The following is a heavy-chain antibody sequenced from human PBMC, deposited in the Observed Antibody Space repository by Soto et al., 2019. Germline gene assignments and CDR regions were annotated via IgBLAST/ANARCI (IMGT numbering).Heavy chain of an antibody. CDR1: GFTFSNYW. V-gene: IGHV3-74*01. J-gene: IGHJ6*03. Sequence: EVQLVESGGGLVQPGGSLRLSCAASGFTFSNYWMYWVRQAPGKGLVWVSRINSDGSVSSYADSVKGRLTISRDNVKNTLYLKMDSLRAEDTAVYYCARGDSVGGPCYSLAGSFYYYMDVWGKGTTVTVFS. CDR2: INSDGSVS. CDR3: ARGDSVGGPCYSLAGSFYYYMDV. D-gene: IGHD2-15*01.